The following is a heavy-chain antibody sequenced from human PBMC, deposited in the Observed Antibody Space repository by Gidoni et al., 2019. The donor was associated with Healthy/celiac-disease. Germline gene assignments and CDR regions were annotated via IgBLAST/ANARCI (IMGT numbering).Heavy chain of an antibody. CDR2: INPNSGGT. J-gene: IGHJ3*02. CDR3: ARITAMVTGDDAFDI. Sequence: QVQLVQSGAEVKKPGASVQVSCKASGHTFTGYYMHWVRQAPGQGLEWMGWINPNSGGTNYAQKFQGRVTMTRDTSISTAYMELSRLRSDDTAVYYCARITAMVTGDDAFDIWGQGTMVTVSS. CDR1: GHTFTGYY. V-gene: IGHV1-2*02. D-gene: IGHD5-18*01.